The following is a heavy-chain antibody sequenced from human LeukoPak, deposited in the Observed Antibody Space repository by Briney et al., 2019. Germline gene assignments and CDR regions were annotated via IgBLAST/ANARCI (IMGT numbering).Heavy chain of an antibody. D-gene: IGHD5-12*01. V-gene: IGHV3-15*01. CDR3: VSGYDWRYYYGMDV. CDR2: IKSKTDGGTT. CDR1: GFTFSNAW. Sequence: GGSLRLSCAASGFTFSNAWMSWVRQAPGKGLEWVGRIKSKTDGGTTDYAAPVKGRFTISRDDSKNTLYLQMHSLKTEDTAVYYCVSGYDWRYYYGMDVWGQGTTVTVSS. J-gene: IGHJ6*02.